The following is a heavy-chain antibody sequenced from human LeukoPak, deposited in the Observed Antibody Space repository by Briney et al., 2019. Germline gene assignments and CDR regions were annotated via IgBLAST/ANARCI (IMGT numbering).Heavy chain of an antibody. CDR2: IIPIFGTA. V-gene: IGHV1-69*13. J-gene: IGHJ4*02. CDR3: ARSPRLYGSGNDY. D-gene: IGHD3-10*01. CDR1: GGTFSTYA. Sequence: ASVKVSCKASGGTFSTYAISWVRQAPGQGLEWMGGIIPIFGTANYAHNFQGRVTITADESTSTAYMELSSLRSEDTAVYYCARSPRLYGSGNDYWGQGTLVTVSP.